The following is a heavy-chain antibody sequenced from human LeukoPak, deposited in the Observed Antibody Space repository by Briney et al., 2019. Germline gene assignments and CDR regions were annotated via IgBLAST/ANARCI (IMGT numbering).Heavy chain of an antibody. Sequence: ASVKVSCKASGYTFTGYYMHWVRQAPGQGLEWMGWINPNSGGTNYAQKFQGRVTMTEDTSTDTAYMDLSSLRSEDTAVYYCATGALERHPHNWFDPWGQGTLVTVSS. J-gene: IGHJ5*02. D-gene: IGHD1-1*01. CDR1: GYTFTGYY. CDR3: ATGALERHPHNWFDP. CDR2: INPNSGGT. V-gene: IGHV1-2*02.